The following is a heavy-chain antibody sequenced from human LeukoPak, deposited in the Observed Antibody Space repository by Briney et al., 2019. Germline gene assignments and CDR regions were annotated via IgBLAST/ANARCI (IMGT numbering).Heavy chain of an antibody. D-gene: IGHD1-26*01. V-gene: IGHV3-7*03. CDR3: ARLVGDVTTWDC. CDR1: GFTFSSYW. Sequence: GRSLRLSCAASGFTFSSYWMSWVRQAPGKGLEWVANIKQDESEKYYVDSVKGRFTTSRDNAKSSLYLQMNALRGEDTAVYYCARLVGDVTTWDCWGQGTLVTVSS. J-gene: IGHJ4*02. CDR2: IKQDESEK.